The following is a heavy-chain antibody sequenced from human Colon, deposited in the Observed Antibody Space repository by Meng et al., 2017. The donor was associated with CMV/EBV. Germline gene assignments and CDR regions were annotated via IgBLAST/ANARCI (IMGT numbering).Heavy chain of an antibody. V-gene: IGHV3-7*03. Sequence: GGSLRLSCAASGFTFSNYWMTWVRQAPGKGLEWVANIKQNGRETSYADSVKGRFTISRDDAKNSLYLQMDSLRADDTAVYYCARTYGSGSNWYFDLWGRGTLVTVSS. CDR1: GFTFSNYW. CDR3: ARTYGSGSNWYFDL. CDR2: IKQNGRET. D-gene: IGHD3-10*01. J-gene: IGHJ2*01.